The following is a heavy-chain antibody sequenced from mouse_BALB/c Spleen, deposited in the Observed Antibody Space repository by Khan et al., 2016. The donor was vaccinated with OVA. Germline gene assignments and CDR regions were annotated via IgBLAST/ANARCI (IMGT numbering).Heavy chain of an antibody. CDR2: IWGGGST. CDR1: GFSLSDYG. V-gene: IGHV2-6-5*01. J-gene: IGHJ4*01. CDR3: DKGGCSYYSTFDY. Sequence: QVQLKESGPGLVAPSQNLSITCTVSGFSLSDYGVSWIRQPPGKGLEWLGVIWGGGSTYYNSALKSRLSISKDNSKSPVFLKRSSLQRADTVMFSCDKGGCSYYSTFDYWGQGTSVTVSS.